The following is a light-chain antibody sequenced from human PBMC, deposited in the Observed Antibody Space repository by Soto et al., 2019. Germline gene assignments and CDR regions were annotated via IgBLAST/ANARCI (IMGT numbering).Light chain of an antibody. CDR3: VLYMRSGISV. J-gene: IGLJ2*01. Sequence: QTVVTPEPSFSVSPGGTVTLTCGLSSDSVSASHFPRWYQQTPGQAPRTLIYNTNTRTSGVPDRFSGSILGNRAALTITGAQADDESDYYCVLYMRSGISVFGGGTKLTVL. V-gene: IGLV8-61*01. CDR2: NTN. CDR1: SDSVSASHF.